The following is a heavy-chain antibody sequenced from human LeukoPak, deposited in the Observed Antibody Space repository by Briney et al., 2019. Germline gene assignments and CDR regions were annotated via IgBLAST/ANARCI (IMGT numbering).Heavy chain of an antibody. CDR2: ISGSGGGT. V-gene: IGHV3-23*01. J-gene: IGHJ4*02. CDR3: AKRGVVIRVILVGFHKEAYYFDS. CDR1: GITLSNYA. Sequence: PGGSLRLSCAVSGITLSNYAMSWVRQAPGKGLERVAGISGSGGGTHYADSVKGRFTISRDNPKNTLYLQMNNLRAGDTAVYFCAKRGVVIRVILVGFHKEAYYFDSWGQGALVTVSS. D-gene: IGHD3-22*01.